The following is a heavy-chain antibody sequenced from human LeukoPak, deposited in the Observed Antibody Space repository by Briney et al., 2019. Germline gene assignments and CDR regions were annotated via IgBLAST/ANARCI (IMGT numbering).Heavy chain of an antibody. CDR2: ISYSGST. CDR3: AREFYTALRS. V-gene: IGHV4-59*01. CDR1: GGSISSYY. Sequence: SETLSLTCSVSGGSISSYYWSWIRQPPGKGLEWIGYISYSGSTNYNPSLKSRVTISVDASKNQFSLKLSSVTAADTAVYYCAREFYTALRSWGQGTLVTVSS. J-gene: IGHJ5*02. D-gene: IGHD2-2*02.